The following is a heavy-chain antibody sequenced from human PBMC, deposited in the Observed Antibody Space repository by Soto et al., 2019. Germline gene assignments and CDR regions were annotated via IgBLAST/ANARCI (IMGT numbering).Heavy chain of an antibody. CDR1: GGCISSYY. CDR2: IYHRGTT. CDR3: ARAIRRGGGFDY. D-gene: IGHD3-10*01. Sequence: QVQLQESGPGLVKPSETLSLTCTVSGGCISSYYWSWIRQPPGKGLEWIGYIYHRGTTNYSPSLKSRVTISADMSKNQFSLKLSSVTAADTAVYYCARAIRRGGGFDYWCQGTLVTVSS. J-gene: IGHJ4*02. V-gene: IGHV4-59*01.